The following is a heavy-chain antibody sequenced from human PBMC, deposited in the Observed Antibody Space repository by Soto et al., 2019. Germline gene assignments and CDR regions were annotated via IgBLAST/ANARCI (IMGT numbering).Heavy chain of an antibody. J-gene: IGHJ4*02. CDR3: AKDRMGIAPRLVDY. D-gene: IGHD6-6*01. V-gene: IGHV3-33*06. CDR1: GFTFSNYG. CDR2: IWYDGSNK. Sequence: GGSLRLSCAASGFTFSNYGMHWVRQAPGKGLEWVAVIWYDGSNKYYGDSVKGRFTISRDNSKNTLYLQMNSVRADDTSVYYCAKDRMGIAPRLVDYWGEETRVTLS.